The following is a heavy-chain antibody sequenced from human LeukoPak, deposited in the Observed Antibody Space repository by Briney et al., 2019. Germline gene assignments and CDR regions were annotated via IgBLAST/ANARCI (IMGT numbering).Heavy chain of an antibody. CDR3: AKAPYYYDTSGYFFRNFDY. Sequence: GGSLRLSCAASGFTFYRCAMSWVRQAAGKGLEWVSSISGNGGSIYYADSVKGRFTISRDNSKNTVYLQMNSLRAEDTALYFCAKAPYYYDTSGYFFRNFDYWGQGTLVTVSS. J-gene: IGHJ4*02. D-gene: IGHD3-22*01. CDR2: ISGNGGSI. V-gene: IGHV3-23*01. CDR1: GFTFYRCA.